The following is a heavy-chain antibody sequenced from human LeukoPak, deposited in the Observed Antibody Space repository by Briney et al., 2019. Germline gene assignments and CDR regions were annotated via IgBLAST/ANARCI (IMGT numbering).Heavy chain of an antibody. CDR1: GYTFTGYY. CDR3: VRRLTMVRGVTFDY. J-gene: IGHJ4*02. CDR2: INPNSGGT. V-gene: IGHV1-2*06. Sequence: ASVKVSCKASGYTFTGYYMHWVRQAPGQGLEWMGRINPNSGGTNYAQKFQGRVTMTRDTSISTAYMELSRLRSDDTAVYYCVRRLTMVRGVTFDYWGQGTLVTVSS. D-gene: IGHD3-10*01.